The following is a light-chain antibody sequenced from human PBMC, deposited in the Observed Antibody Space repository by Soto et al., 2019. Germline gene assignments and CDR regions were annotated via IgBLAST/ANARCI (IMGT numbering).Light chain of an antibody. CDR2: GAS. CDR1: QSVSNSY. V-gene: IGKV3-20*01. CDR3: QQYGSFPYT. Sequence: EIVLAQSPGTLSLSPGERATLSCRASQSVSNSYLAWYQQNPGQAPRLLIYGASSRATGIPDRVSGSGSGTDFTLSISRREPEDFAVYYCQQYGSFPYTFGQGTKLEI. J-gene: IGKJ2*01.